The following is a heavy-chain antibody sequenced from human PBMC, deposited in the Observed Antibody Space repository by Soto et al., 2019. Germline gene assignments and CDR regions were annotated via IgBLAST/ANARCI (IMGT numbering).Heavy chain of an antibody. J-gene: IGHJ4*02. V-gene: IGHV4-61*01. Sequence: QVQLQESGPGLVKPSETLSLTCTVPGGSVNIVTYYWSWIRQPPGKGLEWIGFIHYSGSTNYNPSLQIRVTMSVDTSKNQFSLKLTSVNAADTAVYYCTRGGDAYKNGHWGQGTLVTVSS. CDR2: IHYSGST. CDR3: TRGGDAYKNGH. CDR1: GGSVNIVTYY. D-gene: IGHD2-21*01.